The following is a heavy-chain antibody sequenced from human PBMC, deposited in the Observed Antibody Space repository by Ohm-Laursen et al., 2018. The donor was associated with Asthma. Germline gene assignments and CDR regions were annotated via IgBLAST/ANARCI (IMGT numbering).Heavy chain of an antibody. Sequence: ASVKDSCKASGYTFTTYPLHWVRQAPGRGLEYMGWINTNTGNPTYAQGFTGRFLFSLDTSVTTAYLQISSLKAEDTAFYYCARGRTFDPWGQGTLVTVSS. V-gene: IGHV7-4-1*02. CDR1: GYTFTTYP. CDR2: INTNTGNP. J-gene: IGHJ5*02. CDR3: ARGRTFDP.